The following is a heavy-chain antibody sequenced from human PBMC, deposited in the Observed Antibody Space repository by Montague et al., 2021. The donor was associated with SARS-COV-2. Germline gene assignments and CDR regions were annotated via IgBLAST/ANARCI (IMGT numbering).Heavy chain of an antibody. CDR3: ARETGTTVSLDY. V-gene: IGHV2-70*10. CDR1: GFSISTSGMC. CDR2: IDWGDDK. D-gene: IGHD1-7*01. Sequence: TLSLTCTVSGFSISTSGMCVSWIRQPPGKALEWIARIDWGDDKYYXXXLKTRLTISKDTSKNQVFLTMTNMDPVDTATYYCARETGTTVSLDYWGQGTLVTVSS. J-gene: IGHJ4*02.